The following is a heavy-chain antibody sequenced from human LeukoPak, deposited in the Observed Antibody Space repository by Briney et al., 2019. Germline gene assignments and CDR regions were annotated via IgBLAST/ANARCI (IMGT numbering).Heavy chain of an antibody. CDR2: SNPSGGST. CDR1: GYTFTSYY. V-gene: IGHV1-46*01. D-gene: IGHD2-15*01. Sequence: ASVKVSCKASGYTFTSYYMHWVRQAPGQGLEWMGISNPSGGSTTYAQKFQGRVTMTRDTSTSTVYMELSSLRSEDTAVFYCARELYCSGGSCYYGVFDYWGQGTLVTVSS. CDR3: ARELYCSGGSCYYGVFDY. J-gene: IGHJ4*02.